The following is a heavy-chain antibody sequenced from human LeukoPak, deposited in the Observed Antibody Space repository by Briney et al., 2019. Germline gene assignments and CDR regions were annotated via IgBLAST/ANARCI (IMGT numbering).Heavy chain of an antibody. Sequence: GASLKISFKGSGYRFASDWSGWVRQMPGKGLEWMGIIHPGDSRTRYSPSFRGHVTFSVDESISTAYLQWSSLKASDTAIYFCARHSCSGIGCHYDFWGQGTLVTVSS. D-gene: IGHD2-15*01. CDR2: IHPGDSRT. J-gene: IGHJ4*02. CDR1: GYRFASDW. CDR3: ARHSCSGIGCHYDF. V-gene: IGHV5-51*01.